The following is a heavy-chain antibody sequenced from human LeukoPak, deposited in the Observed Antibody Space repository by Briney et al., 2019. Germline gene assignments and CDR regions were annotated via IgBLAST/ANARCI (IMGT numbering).Heavy chain of an antibody. Sequence: GGSLRLSCAASGFIFSDYYMGWIRQAPGKGLEWVSYIINSGSKMYYADSVKGRFTMSRDNAKKSLYLQMNSLRGEDTAVYYCARAKYDSSRYYYRGFDIWGQGTMVTVSS. V-gene: IGHV3-11*04. CDR2: IINSGSKM. J-gene: IGHJ3*02. D-gene: IGHD3-22*01. CDR1: GFIFSDYY. CDR3: ARAKYDSSRYYYRGFDI.